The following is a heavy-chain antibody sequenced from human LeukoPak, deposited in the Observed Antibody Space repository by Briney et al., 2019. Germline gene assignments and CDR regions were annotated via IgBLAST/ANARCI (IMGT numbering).Heavy chain of an antibody. Sequence: ASVKVSCKVSGYTLTELSMHWVRQAPGKGLEWMGGFDPEDGETIYAQKFQGRVTMTEDTSTDTAYMELSSLRSEDTAVYYCAGITMSLSWFDPWGQGTLVTVSS. J-gene: IGHJ5*02. D-gene: IGHD3-10*02. CDR2: FDPEDGET. CDR1: GYTLTELS. V-gene: IGHV1-24*01. CDR3: AGITMSLSWFDP.